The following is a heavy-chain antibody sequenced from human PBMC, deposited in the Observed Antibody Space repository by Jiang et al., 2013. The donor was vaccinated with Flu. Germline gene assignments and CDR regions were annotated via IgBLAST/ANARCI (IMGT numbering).Heavy chain of an antibody. V-gene: IGHV4-59*01. CDR2: IYYSGST. J-gene: IGHJ6*02. D-gene: IGHD2-2*01. CDR1: GGSISSYY. CDR3: ARRTSSYAGDDYYYGMDV. Sequence: GSGLVKPSETLSLTCTVSGGSISSYYWSWIRQPPGKGLEWIGYIYYSGSTNYNPSLKSRVTISVDTSKNQFSLKLSSVTAADTAVYYCARRTSSYAGDDYYYGMDVWGQGTTVTVSS.